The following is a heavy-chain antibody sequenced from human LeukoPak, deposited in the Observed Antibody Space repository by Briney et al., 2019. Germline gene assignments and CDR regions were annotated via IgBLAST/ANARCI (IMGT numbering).Heavy chain of an antibody. CDR1: GGSISSYY. V-gene: IGHV4-59*01. CDR2: IYYSGST. J-gene: IGHJ2*01. D-gene: IGHD2-2*01. Sequence: SETLSLTCTVSGGSISSYYWSWIRQPPGKGPEWIGYIYYSGSTNYNPSLKSRVTISVDTSKNQFSLKLSSVTAADTAVYYCAIVVPAPSPHWYFDLWGRGTLVTVSS. CDR3: AIVVPAPSPHWYFDL.